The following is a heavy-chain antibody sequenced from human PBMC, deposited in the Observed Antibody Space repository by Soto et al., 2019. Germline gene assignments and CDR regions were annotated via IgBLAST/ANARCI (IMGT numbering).Heavy chain of an antibody. D-gene: IGHD1-26*01. Sequence: QVQLVESGGGVVQPGRSLRLSCAASGFTFSNFAMHWFRQAPGKGLEWVAVMSFDGTTKFYADSVKGRFTVSRDNSQNKLYLHVNSLREEDTAVYYCAREGPEAFRSTLHFDYWGQGTLVTVSS. J-gene: IGHJ4*02. CDR1: GFTFSNFA. V-gene: IGHV3-30-3*01. CDR3: AREGPEAFRSTLHFDY. CDR2: MSFDGTTK.